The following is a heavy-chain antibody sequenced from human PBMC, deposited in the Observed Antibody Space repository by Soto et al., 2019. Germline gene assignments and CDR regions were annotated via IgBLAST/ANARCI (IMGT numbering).Heavy chain of an antibody. Sequence: QITLKESGPALVKPTQTLTLTCTFSGFSLSTSGVGVGWIRQPPGEALEWLALIYWDDYKHLSPSLESRLTITKDTSKHQVVLTMTNMDPVDTATYYCVHKGAGDRILDYWGQGTLVTVSS. CDR3: VHKGAGDRILDY. J-gene: IGHJ4*02. CDR2: IYWDDYK. CDR1: GFSLSTSGVG. D-gene: IGHD3-16*01. V-gene: IGHV2-5*02.